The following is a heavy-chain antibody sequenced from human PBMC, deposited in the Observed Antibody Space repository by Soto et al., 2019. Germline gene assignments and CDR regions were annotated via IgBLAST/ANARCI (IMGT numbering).Heavy chain of an antibody. CDR1: GYSFTIYW. V-gene: IGHV5-51*01. CDR3: ARRXWYGGNSGFYYYYGMDV. J-gene: IGHJ6*02. D-gene: IGHD2-21*02. CDR2: IYPGDSDT. Sequence: GESLKISCKGSGYSFTIYWIGWVRQMPGKGLEWMGIIYPGDSDTRYSPSFQGQVTISADKSISTAYLQWSSLKASDTAMYYCARRXWYGGNSGFYYYYGMDVWGQGTTVTVSS.